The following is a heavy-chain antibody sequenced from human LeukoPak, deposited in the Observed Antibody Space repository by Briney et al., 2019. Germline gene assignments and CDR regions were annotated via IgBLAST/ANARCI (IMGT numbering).Heavy chain of an antibody. D-gene: IGHD3-22*01. CDR1: GGSFSGYY. V-gene: IGHV4-34*01. CDR3: ARVVGYYDSSGLPYYFDY. CDR2: INHSGST. Sequence: SETLSLTCAVYGGSFSGYYWSWIRQPPGKGLEWIGEINHSGSTNYNPSLKSRVTISVDTSKNQFSLKLSSVTAADTAVYYCARVVGYYDSSGLPYYFDYWGQGTLVTVSS. J-gene: IGHJ4*02.